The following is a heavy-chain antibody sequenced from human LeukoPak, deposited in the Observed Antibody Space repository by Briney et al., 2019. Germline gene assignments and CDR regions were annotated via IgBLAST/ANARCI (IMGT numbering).Heavy chain of an antibody. CDR1: GGSIKNYY. V-gene: IGHV4-59*01. J-gene: IGHJ6*02. CDR3: ARQSDPYYHYGLDF. Sequence: SETLSLTCALSGGSIKNYYWSWIRQPLGKGLEWIGYVYYTGTTSYNPSLKSRVTISVETSKNQFPLTLNSVTAADTAVYHCARQSDPYYHYGLDFWGRGTTVIVSS. CDR2: VYYTGTT.